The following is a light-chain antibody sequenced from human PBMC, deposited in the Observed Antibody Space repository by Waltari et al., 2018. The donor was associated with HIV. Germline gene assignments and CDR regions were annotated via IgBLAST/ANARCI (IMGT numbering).Light chain of an antibody. V-gene: IGKV3-11*01. CDR2: DAS. J-gene: IGKJ1*01. CDR3: QQRTSWPAWT. CDR1: QNIGSY. Sequence: EIVLTQSPATLSLSPGERATLSCRASQNIGSYLAWYQHSPGQVPRLVSYDASLRAAGIPAKYSGSGSGTDFTLTISRLEPEDFAVYYCQQRTSWPAWTFGQGTRVEV.